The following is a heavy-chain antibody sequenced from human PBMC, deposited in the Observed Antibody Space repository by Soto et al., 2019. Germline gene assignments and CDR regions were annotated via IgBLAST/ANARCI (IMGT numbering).Heavy chain of an antibody. CDR3: ARGAAARRGWFDP. Sequence: SETLSLTCAVSGGSISSSNWWCCRRQPPGEGQEWIGEIYHSGSTNYNPSLKSRVTISVDKSKNQFSLKLSSVTAADTAVYYCARGAAARRGWFDPWGQGTLVTVSS. V-gene: IGHV4-4*02. D-gene: IGHD6-6*01. CDR1: GGSISSSNW. J-gene: IGHJ5*02. CDR2: IYHSGST.